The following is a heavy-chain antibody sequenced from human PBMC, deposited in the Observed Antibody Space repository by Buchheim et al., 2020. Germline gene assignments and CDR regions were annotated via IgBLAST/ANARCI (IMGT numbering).Heavy chain of an antibody. Sequence: EVQLLESGGGLAQPGGSLRLSCSASGFTFKTYVMGWVRQAPGKGLEWVAAISGSGTTTYYGDSVKGRFTISRDNSKNTVALQMSSLRVEDTAVYYCAKSDCSGADCYSGFDSWGQGT. CDR2: ISGSGTTT. V-gene: IGHV3-23*01. D-gene: IGHD2-21*01. J-gene: IGHJ4*02. CDR3: AKSDCSGADCYSGFDS. CDR1: GFTFKTYV.